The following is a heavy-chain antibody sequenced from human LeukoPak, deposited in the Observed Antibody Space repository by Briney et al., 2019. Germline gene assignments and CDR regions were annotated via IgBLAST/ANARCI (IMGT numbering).Heavy chain of an antibody. CDR3: ARYVGADLE. J-gene: IGHJ4*02. Sequence: SETLSLTCAVYGGSFSGYYWSWIRQPPGKGLEWIGEINHSGSTNYNPSLKSRVTISVDTSKNQFSLKLSSVTAADTAVYYCARYVGADLEWGQGTLVTVSS. CDR2: INHSGST. CDR1: GGSFSGYY. V-gene: IGHV4-34*01. D-gene: IGHD1-26*01.